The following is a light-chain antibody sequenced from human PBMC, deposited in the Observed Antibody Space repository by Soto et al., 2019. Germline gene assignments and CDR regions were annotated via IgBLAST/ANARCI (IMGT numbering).Light chain of an antibody. J-gene: IGLJ2*01. V-gene: IGLV6-57*02. Sequence: NFLLTQPHSVSESPGKTVTISCTGSSGSIGSDYVQWFQQRPGSAPTTVIFEDNQRPSWVSVRFSGSVDTSSNSASITISGLQTENGAEYYRQSYDRNNVNVVFGEGTKLTVL. CDR1: SGSIGSDY. CDR3: QSYDRNNVNVV. CDR2: EDN.